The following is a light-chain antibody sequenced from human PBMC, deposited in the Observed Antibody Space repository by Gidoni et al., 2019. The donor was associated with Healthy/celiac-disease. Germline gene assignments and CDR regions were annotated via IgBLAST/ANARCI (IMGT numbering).Light chain of an antibody. V-gene: IGKV3-11*01. Sequence: EIVLTQSPATLSLSPGERATLSCRASQSVSSYLAWYQQKPGQAPRLLIYAASNRATGIPARFSGSGSGTDFTLTISSLEPEDFAVYYCQQRSNSPTFGQGTKVEIK. CDR1: QSVSSY. CDR3: QQRSNSPT. J-gene: IGKJ1*01. CDR2: AAS.